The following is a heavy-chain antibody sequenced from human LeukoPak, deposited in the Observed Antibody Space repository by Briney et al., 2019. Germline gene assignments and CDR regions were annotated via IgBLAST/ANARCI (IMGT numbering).Heavy chain of an antibody. V-gene: IGHV1-8*01. J-gene: IGHJ6*02. Sequence: ASVKVSCKASGYTFTSYDINWVRQATGQGLEWMGWMNPNSGNTGYAQKFQGRVTMTRNTSISTAYMELSSLRSEDTAVCYCARGCCSSTSCYPYYYYYYGMDVWGQGTTVTVSS. CDR2: MNPNSGNT. CDR1: GYTFTSYD. D-gene: IGHD2-2*01. CDR3: ARGCCSSTSCYPYYYYYYGMDV.